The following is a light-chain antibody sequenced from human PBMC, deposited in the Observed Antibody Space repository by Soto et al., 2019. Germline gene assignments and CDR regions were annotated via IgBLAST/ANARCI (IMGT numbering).Light chain of an antibody. CDR3: QQRSNWPGIT. CDR1: QSVSSSY. J-gene: IGKJ5*01. Sequence: ESVLTQSPGTLYLSPGEGATLSCRAIQSVSSSYLAWYQQKPGQAPRLLIYEASNRATGIPARFSGSGSGTDFTLTINSLEPEDFAVYYCQQRSNWPGITFGQGTRLEI. CDR2: EAS. V-gene: IGKV3-11*01.